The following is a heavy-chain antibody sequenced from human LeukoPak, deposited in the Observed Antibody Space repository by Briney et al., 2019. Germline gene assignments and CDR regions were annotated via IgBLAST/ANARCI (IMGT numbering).Heavy chain of an antibody. CDR1: GFTFNEFW. D-gene: IGHD6-25*01. CDR2: IHKDGLHT. V-gene: IGHV3-74*01. CDR3: ARESEAAGTYYLDH. Sequence: GGSLRLSCAASGFTFNEFWMHCVRQVPGKGLMWVARIHKDGLHTWYADSMKGRFTISRDNAENTVYLQLNSLRVEDTAVYYCARESEAAGTYYLDHWGQGNLVTVSS. J-gene: IGHJ4*02.